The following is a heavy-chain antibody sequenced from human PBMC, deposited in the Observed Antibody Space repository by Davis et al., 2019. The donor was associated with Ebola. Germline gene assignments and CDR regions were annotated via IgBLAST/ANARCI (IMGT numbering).Heavy chain of an antibody. CDR2: ISSGSSFI. CDR3: VRGDCTDTPYYFFLSCGMDV. CDR1: GFSLNTYG. V-gene: IGHV3-21*01. J-gene: IGHJ6*04. D-gene: IGHD2-8*02. Sequence: GGSLRLSCAASGFSLNTYGMNWVRQAPGKGLEWVSSISSGSSFIYYADSVKGRFTISRDNARNSLYLQMNSLRAEDTAVYYCVRGDCTDTPYYFFLSCGMDVWGKGTTVTVSA.